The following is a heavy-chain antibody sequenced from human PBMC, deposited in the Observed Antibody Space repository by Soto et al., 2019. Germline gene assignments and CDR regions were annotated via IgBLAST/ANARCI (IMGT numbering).Heavy chain of an antibody. J-gene: IGHJ3*02. V-gene: IGHV5-10-1*01. CDR2: IDPSDSYT. CDR3: ARPRIAVAADYAFDI. D-gene: IGHD6-19*01. CDR1: GYSFTSYW. Sequence: GESLKISCKGSGYSFTSYWISWVRQMPGKGLEWMGRIDPSDSYTNYSPSFQGHVTISADKSISTAYLQWSSLKASDTAMYYCARPRIAVAADYAFDIWGQGTMVTVSS.